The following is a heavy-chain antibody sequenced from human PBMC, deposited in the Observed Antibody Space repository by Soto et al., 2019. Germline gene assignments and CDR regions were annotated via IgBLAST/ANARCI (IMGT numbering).Heavy chain of an antibody. CDR2: IIPIFGTA. V-gene: IGHV1-69*01. CDR3: ATLGGTGTTSATDY. D-gene: IGHD1-7*01. CDR1: GGTFSSYA. Sequence: QVQLVQSGAEVKKPGSSVKVSCKASGGTFSSYAISWVRQAPGQGLEWMGGIIPIFGTANYAQKLQGRVTITADESTSTAYMELSSLRSEDTAVYYCATLGGTGTTSATDYWGQGTLVTVSS. J-gene: IGHJ4*02.